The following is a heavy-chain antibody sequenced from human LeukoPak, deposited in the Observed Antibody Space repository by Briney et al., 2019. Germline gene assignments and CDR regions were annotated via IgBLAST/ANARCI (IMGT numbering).Heavy chain of an antibody. CDR2: ISTYNGNT. D-gene: IGHD3-9*01. Sequence: ASVKVSCKASGYTFTSYGFSWVRQAPGHGLEWMGWISTYNGNTNYAQKLQGRVTMTTDTSTSTAYMELRSLRSDDTAVYYCARVAGLRYFDWADCWGQGTPVTVSS. CDR3: ARVAGLRYFDWADC. V-gene: IGHV1-18*04. CDR1: GYTFTSYG. J-gene: IGHJ4*02.